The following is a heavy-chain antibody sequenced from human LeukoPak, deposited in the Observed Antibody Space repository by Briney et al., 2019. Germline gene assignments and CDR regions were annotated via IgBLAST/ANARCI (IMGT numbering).Heavy chain of an antibody. D-gene: IGHD5-18*01. J-gene: IGHJ4*02. V-gene: IGHV7-4-1*02. CDR2: INTNTGNP. CDR1: GYTFTSYA. Sequence: ASVKVSCKASGYTFTSYAMNWVRQAPGQGLEWMGWINTNTGNPTYAQGFTGRFVFSLDTSVSTAYLQISSLKAEDTAVYYCARDAPGSGYSYGYEYWGQGTLVTVSS. CDR3: ARDAPGSGYSYGYEY.